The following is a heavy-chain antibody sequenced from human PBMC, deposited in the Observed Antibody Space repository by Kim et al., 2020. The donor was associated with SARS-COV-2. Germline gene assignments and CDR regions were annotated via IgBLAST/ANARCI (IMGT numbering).Heavy chain of an antibody. V-gene: IGHV3-30*18. Sequence: GGSLRLSCAASGFTFSSYGMHWVRQAPGKGLEWVAVISYDGSNKYYADSVKGRFTISRDNSKNTLYLQMNSLRAEDTAVYYCAKEGAAADCFDYWGQGTLVTVSS. J-gene: IGHJ4*02. CDR3: AKEGAAADCFDY. D-gene: IGHD6-13*01. CDR1: GFTFSSYG. CDR2: ISYDGSNK.